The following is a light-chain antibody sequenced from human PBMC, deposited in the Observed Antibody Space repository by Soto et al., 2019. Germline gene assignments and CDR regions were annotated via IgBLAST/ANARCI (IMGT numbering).Light chain of an antibody. CDR2: AAS. CDR3: QQFNSYPT. J-gene: IGKJ4*01. CDR1: QGISSY. V-gene: IGKV1-9*01. Sequence: DIQLTQSPSFLSASVGDGVTITCRASQGISSYFAWYQQRPGKAPKLLIYAASTLQSGVPSRFSGSGSGTEFTLTISSLQPEAFATYYCQQFNSYPTFGGGTKVEIK.